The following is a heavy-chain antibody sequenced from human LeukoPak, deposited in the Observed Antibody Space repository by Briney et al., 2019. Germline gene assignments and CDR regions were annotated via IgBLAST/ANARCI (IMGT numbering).Heavy chain of an antibody. J-gene: IGHJ5*02. D-gene: IGHD2-15*01. Sequence: SETLSLTCTVSGGSISSSSYYWGWIRQPPGKGLEWIGNIYYNGNTNYNPSLTSRVSISVDTSKNQFSLKLTSVTAADTAVYYCGAGPRSRRGIVVVVTVPFDPWGQGTLVTVSS. CDR2: IYYNGNT. CDR1: GGSISSSSYY. CDR3: GAGPRSRRGIVVVVTVPFDP. V-gene: IGHV4-39*07.